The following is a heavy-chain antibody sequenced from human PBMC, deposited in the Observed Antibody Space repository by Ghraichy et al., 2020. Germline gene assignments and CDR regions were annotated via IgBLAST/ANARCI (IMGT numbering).Heavy chain of an antibody. V-gene: IGHV3-15*07. Sequence: GESLNISCAASGFTFTNAWMNRVRQAPGKGLEWVGRIKSKTDGGTTDYAAPVKGRFTISRDDSKNMLYLQMDSLKTEDTAVYYCSSDTYYVDSRGYYDKNYFENWGQGTLVTVSS. D-gene: IGHD3-22*01. J-gene: IGHJ4*02. CDR3: SSDTYYVDSRGYYDKNYFEN. CDR2: IKSKTDGGTT. CDR1: GFTFTNAW.